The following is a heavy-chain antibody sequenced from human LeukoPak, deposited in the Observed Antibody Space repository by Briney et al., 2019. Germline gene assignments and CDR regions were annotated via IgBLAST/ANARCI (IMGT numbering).Heavy chain of an antibody. V-gene: IGHV1-18*01. CDR1: GYTFTSYG. Sequence: ASVKVSCKASGYTFTSYGISWVRQAPGQGLEWMGWISAYNGNTNYAQKLQGRVTMTTDTSTSTAYMELSSLRSEDAAVYYCARDMSTRVTPISYAFDVWGQGTLVTVSS. J-gene: IGHJ3*01. D-gene: IGHD4-23*01. CDR3: ARDMSTRVTPISYAFDV. CDR2: ISAYNGNT.